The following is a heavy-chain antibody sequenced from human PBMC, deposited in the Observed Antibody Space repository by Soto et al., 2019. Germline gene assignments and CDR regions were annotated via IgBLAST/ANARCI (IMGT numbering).Heavy chain of an antibody. D-gene: IGHD6-19*01. Sequence: ASVKVSCKASGYTFASYYMNWVRQAPGQGLEWLGIINPSGGYTTYAQRFLGRVTMTSDTSTSTAYMELRSLRSDDTAVYYCARVAAVAGIWFDPWGQGTLVTVSS. CDR2: INPSGGYT. CDR3: ARVAAVAGIWFDP. J-gene: IGHJ5*02. V-gene: IGHV1-46*01. CDR1: GYTFASYY.